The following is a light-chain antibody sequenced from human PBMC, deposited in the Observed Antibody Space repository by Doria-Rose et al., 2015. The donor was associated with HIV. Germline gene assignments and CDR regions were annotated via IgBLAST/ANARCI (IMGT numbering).Light chain of an antibody. CDR3: QQFDSFPRT. J-gene: IGKJ1*01. V-gene: IGKV1-9*01. CDR1: QGISCY. Sequence: DIQVTQSPSFLSASVGVRVTITCRASQGISCYLAWYQQKPGEAPTLLIFGTSTLQSGVPSRFSGSGSGTEFTLTISSLQPEDFATYYCQQFDSFPRTFGQGTKVELK. CDR2: GTS.